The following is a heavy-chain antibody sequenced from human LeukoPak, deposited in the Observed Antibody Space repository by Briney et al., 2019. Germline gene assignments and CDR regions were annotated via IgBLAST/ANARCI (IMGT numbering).Heavy chain of an antibody. CDR2: INPNSGGT. CDR3: AKSDILATIASGFDY. CDR1: GYTFTGYY. V-gene: IGHV1-2*02. Sequence: ASVKVSCKASGYTFTGYYMHWVRQAPGQGLEWMGWINPNSGGTNYAQKFQGRVTMTRDTSISTAYMELSRLRSDDTAVYYCAKSDILATIASGFDYWGQGTLVTVSS. D-gene: IGHD5-12*01. J-gene: IGHJ4*02.